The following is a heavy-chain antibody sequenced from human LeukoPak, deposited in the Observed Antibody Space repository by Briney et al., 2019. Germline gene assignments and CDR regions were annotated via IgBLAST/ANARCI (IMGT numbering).Heavy chain of an antibody. Sequence: SETLSLTYAVYGGSFSGYYWSWIRQPPGKGLEWIGEINHSGSTNYNPSLKSRVTISVDTSKNQFSLKLSSVTAADTAVYYCASLRPFDYWGQGTLVTVSS. CDR2: INHSGST. CDR1: GGSFSGYY. V-gene: IGHV4-34*01. CDR3: ASLRPFDY. J-gene: IGHJ4*02.